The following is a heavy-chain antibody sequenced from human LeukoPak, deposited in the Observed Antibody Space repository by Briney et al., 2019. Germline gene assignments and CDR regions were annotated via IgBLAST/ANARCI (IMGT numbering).Heavy chain of an antibody. Sequence: GGSLRLSCAASGFTFSDYYMSWIRQAPGKGLEWVSYISPTSSDKFYADSVKGRFTISRDNAKNSLYLQMDSLRAEDTAVYYCARAAYSSGPDYWGQGTLVTVSS. CDR2: ISPTSSDK. J-gene: IGHJ4*02. CDR3: ARAAYSSGPDY. V-gene: IGHV3-11*06. CDR1: GFTFSDYY. D-gene: IGHD6-19*01.